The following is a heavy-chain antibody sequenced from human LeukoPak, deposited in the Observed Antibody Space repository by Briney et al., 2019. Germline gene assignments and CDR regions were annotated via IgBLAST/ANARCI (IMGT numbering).Heavy chain of an antibody. CDR3: ARQWLD. V-gene: IGHV3-53*01. D-gene: IGHD6-19*01. J-gene: IGHJ4*02. Sequence: GGSLRLSCAASGFTVSSNYMGWVRQAPGKGLEWVSGIYSGGTTYYADSVRGRFTISRDTSKNTLYLQMNSLRAEDTAVYYCARQWLDWGQGTLVTVSS. CDR1: GFTVSSNY. CDR2: IYSGGTT.